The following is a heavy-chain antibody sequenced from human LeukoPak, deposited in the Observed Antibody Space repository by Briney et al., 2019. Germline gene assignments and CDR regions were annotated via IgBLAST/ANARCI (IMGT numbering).Heavy chain of an antibody. CDR3: ARESLYSYGFN. D-gene: IGHD5-18*01. CDR1: GGSISSGSYY. J-gene: IGHJ4*02. CDR2: IYTIGST. V-gene: IGHV4-61*02. Sequence: SQTLSLTCTVSGGSISSGSYYWSWIRQPAGKGLEWIGRIYTIGSTNYNPSLKSRVTISVDTSKNQFSLKLSSVTAADTAVYYCARESLYSYGFNWGQGTLVTVSS.